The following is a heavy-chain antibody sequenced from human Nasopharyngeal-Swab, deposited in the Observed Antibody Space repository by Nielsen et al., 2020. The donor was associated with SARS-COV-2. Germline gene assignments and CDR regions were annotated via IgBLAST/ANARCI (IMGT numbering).Heavy chain of an antibody. CDR3: ARNVYYYDARTLDY. V-gene: IGHV3-30-3*01. CDR1: GFTFSTYA. Sequence: GESLKISCAASGFTFSTYAMHWVRQAPGKGLEWVAFISYDGSNKYYADSVKGRFTISRDNSKNTLYLQMNSLRAEDTAVYYCARNVYYYDARTLDYWGQGTLVTVSS. D-gene: IGHD3-22*01. CDR2: ISYDGSNK. J-gene: IGHJ4*02.